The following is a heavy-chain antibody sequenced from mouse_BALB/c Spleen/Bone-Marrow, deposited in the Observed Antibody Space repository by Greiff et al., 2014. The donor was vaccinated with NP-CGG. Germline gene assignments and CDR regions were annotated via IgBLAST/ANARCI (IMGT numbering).Heavy chain of an antibody. J-gene: IGHJ2*01. Sequence: EVQLQESGGGLVQPGGSRKLSCAASGFTFSSFGMHWVRQAPEKGLEWVAYISSGSSTIYYADTVKGRFTISRDNPKNTLFLQMTSLRSEDTAMYYCARRYYGSSFSYFDYWGQGTTLTVSS. CDR2: ISSGSSTI. V-gene: IGHV5-17*02. CDR1: GFTFSSFG. D-gene: IGHD1-1*01. CDR3: ARRYYGSSFSYFDY.